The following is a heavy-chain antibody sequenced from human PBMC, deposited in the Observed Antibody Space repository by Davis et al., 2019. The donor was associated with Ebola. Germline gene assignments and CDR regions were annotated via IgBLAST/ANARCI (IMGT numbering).Heavy chain of an antibody. CDR2: ISNTGKTI. V-gene: IGHV3-11*01. D-gene: IGHD2-8*02. CDR1: GFTFSDYF. J-gene: IGHJ4*02. Sequence: GESLKISCAASGFTFSDYFFIWIRQSPQKGLEWISYISNTGKTIYYADSVKGRFTISRDNAKNSLFLQMNNMRAEDSAVYYCARLSCTGGSCTYSQSFFNHWGQGTPVTVSS. CDR3: ARLSCTGGSCTYSQSFFNH.